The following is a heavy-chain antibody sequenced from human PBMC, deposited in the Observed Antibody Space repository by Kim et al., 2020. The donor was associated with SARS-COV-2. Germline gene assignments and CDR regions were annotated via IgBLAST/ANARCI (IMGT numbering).Heavy chain of an antibody. D-gene: IGHD5-12*01. Sequence: DSVKGRFTISRDNSKNTLYLQMNSLRAEDTAVYYCAKDLKWGSGYGPFDYWGQGTLVTVSS. CDR3: AKDLKWGSGYGPFDY. J-gene: IGHJ4*02. V-gene: IGHV3-23*01.